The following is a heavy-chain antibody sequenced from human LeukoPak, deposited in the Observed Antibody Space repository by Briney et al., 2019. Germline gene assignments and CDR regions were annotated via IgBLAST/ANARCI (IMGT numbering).Heavy chain of an antibody. J-gene: IGHJ5*02. Sequence: NPSETLSLTRTVSGGYISCGDYYWSWIRQPPGKGLEWIGYIHYSGSIYYNPSLKSRVTISVDTSKNQFSLKLSSVTFADTAVYYCAINSYGWFDPWGQGTLVIVSS. CDR2: IHYSGSI. CDR3: AINSYGWFDP. CDR1: GGYISCGDYY. V-gene: IGHV4-30-4*01. D-gene: IGHD4-17*01.